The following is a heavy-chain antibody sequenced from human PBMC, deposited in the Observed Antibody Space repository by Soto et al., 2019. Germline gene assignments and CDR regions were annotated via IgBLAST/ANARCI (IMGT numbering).Heavy chain of an antibody. J-gene: IGHJ3*02. CDR1: GGFVTSGSYY. Sequence: QVQLQQWGAGLLKPSETLSLTCAVYGGFVTSGSYYWSWIRQPPGKGLEWIGEMSHSGGNHFNPSLKSRVTISVDRSKNQFTLKMSSVTAADTALYYCARVERGTATTVVDAFDIWGPGTMVTVSS. CDR2: MSHSGGN. CDR3: ARVERGTATTVVDAFDI. D-gene: IGHD1-1*01. V-gene: IGHV4-34*01.